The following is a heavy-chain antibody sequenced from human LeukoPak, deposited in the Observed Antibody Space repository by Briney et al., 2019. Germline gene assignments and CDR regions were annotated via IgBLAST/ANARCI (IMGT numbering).Heavy chain of an antibody. D-gene: IGHD4-17*01. CDR1: GFTFSTYG. CDR3: AKKSATYGDYATQDY. J-gene: IGHJ4*02. V-gene: IGHV3-30*18. CDR2: ISYDGSIK. Sequence: GGSLRLSCAASGFTFSTYGMHWVRQAPGKGLEWVAVISYDGSIKYYADSVKGRLTVSRDNSKNTLYLQMNSLRAEDTAVYYCAKKSATYGDYATQDYWGQGTLVTVSS.